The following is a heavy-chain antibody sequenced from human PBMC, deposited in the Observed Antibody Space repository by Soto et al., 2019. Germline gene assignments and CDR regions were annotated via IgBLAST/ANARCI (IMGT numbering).Heavy chain of an antibody. CDR1: GFTFSSYW. J-gene: IGHJ4*02. V-gene: IGHV3-7*01. CDR2: IKQDGSEK. D-gene: IGHD4-17*01. CDR3: ARGQDYGDPPIGDYFDY. Sequence: GGSLRLSCAASGFTFSSYWMSWVRQAPGKGLEWVANIKQDGSEKYYVDSVKGRFTISRDNAKNSLYLQMNSLRAEDTAVYYCARGQDYGDPPIGDYFDYWGQGTLVTVSS.